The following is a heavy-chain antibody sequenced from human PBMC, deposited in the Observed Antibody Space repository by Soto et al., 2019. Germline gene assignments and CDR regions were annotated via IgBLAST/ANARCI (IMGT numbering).Heavy chain of an antibody. Sequence: SETLSLTCTVSGGSTTNFHWSWIRQPPGKGLEWIGYIYYSGSTNYNPSLKSRVTMSIDTSKNQFSLKMISVTAADTAAYYCAAYDSEGYFDYWGQGALVTVSS. J-gene: IGHJ4*02. D-gene: IGHD3-9*01. V-gene: IGHV4-59*01. CDR1: GGSTTNFH. CDR2: IYYSGST. CDR3: AAYDSEGYFDY.